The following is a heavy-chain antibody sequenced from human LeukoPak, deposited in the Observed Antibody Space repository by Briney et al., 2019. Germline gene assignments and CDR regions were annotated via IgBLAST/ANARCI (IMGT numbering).Heavy chain of an antibody. V-gene: IGHV4-30-4*07. D-gene: IGHD2-2*01. Sequence: SETLSLTCSVSGGSISSGGYSWSWMRQPPGKGLEWIGYIYYSGCTYYNPSLKSRVAISVYTSKNQFSLKLSSVTAADTAVYYCARGLLGYCSSTSCYVRDVEWFDPWGQGTLVTVSS. J-gene: IGHJ5*02. CDR2: IYYSGCT. CDR1: GGSISSGGYS. CDR3: ARGLLGYCSSTSCYVRDVEWFDP.